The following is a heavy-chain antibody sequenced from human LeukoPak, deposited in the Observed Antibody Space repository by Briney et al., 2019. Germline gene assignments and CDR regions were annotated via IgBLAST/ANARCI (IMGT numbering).Heavy chain of an antibody. D-gene: IGHD6-13*01. CDR2: MYSGGDT. V-gene: IGHV3-53*01. CDR3: ARDAPQVPAAGVLAS. J-gene: IGHJ5*02. Sequence: GGSLRLSCAASGFTVSDNYMSWVRQAPGKGLEWVSVMYSGGDTYYANSVKGRFTFSRDISRNTLYLQMNGLRTEDTAMYYCARDAPQVPAAGVLASWGQGTLVTVSS. CDR1: GFTVSDNY.